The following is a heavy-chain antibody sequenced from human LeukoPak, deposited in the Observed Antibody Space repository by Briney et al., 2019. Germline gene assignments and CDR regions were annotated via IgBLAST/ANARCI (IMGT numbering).Heavy chain of an antibody. CDR2: IYYSGST. J-gene: IGHJ4*02. V-gene: IGHV4-59*08. CDR1: GGSISSYY. CDR3: ARHDSARGYFDF. Sequence: SETLSLTCTVSGGSISSYYWSWIRQPPGKGLEHIGYIYYSGSTNYNPPLKSRVTISVDTSKNQFSLKLSSVTAADTAVYFCARHDSARGYFDFWGQGTLVTVSS. D-gene: IGHD3-10*01.